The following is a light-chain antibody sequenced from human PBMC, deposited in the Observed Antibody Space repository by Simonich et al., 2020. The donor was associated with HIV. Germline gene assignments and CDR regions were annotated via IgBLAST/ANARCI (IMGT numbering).Light chain of an antibody. CDR1: QSVGSS. J-gene: IGKJ4*01. CDR2: DAS. V-gene: IGKV3-11*01. CDR3: QQYNNWPLT. Sequence: EIVLTQSPATLSLSPGERATLSCRASQSVGSSLAWYQQKPGQAPRLLIYDASNRDTGIPARFSGSGSGTEFTLTISSMQSEDFAVYYCQQYNNWPLTFGGGTKVEIK.